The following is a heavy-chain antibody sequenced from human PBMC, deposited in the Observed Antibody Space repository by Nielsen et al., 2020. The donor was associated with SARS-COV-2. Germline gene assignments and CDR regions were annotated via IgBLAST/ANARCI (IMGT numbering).Heavy chain of an antibody. D-gene: IGHD1-26*01. CDR3: ARVSGSYCDY. CDR1: GYTFTSYD. Sequence: ASVKVSCKASGYTFTSYDINWVRQATGQGLEWMGLINPSGGSASYAQKFQGRVTVTRDTSTSTVYMELSSLKSDDTAVYYCARVSGSYCDYWGQGTLVTVSS. J-gene: IGHJ4*02. V-gene: IGHV1-46*01. CDR2: INPSGGSA.